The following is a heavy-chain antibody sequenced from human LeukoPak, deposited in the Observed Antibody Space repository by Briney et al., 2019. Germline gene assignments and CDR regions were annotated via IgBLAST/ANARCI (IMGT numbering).Heavy chain of an antibody. CDR2: IYYSGST. D-gene: IGHD3-3*01. CDR3: ARRITIFGVVDH. J-gene: IGHJ5*02. CDR1: SGSISTSNYY. Sequence: PSETLSLTCTVSSGSISTSNYYWGWIRQPPGKGLEWIGYIYYSGSTNYNPSLKSRVTISVDTSKNQFSLKLSSVTAADTAVYYCARRITIFGVVDHWGQGTLVTVSS. V-gene: IGHV4-61*05.